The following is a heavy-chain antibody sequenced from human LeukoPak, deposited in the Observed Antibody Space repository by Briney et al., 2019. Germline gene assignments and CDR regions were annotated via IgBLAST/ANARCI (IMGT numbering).Heavy chain of an antibody. D-gene: IGHD2-2*01. CDR3: ARLGCSSTSCYVGNYYYYGMDV. Sequence: SETLSLTCTVSGGSISSYYWSWIRQPPGKGLEWIGYIYYRGSTNYNPSLKSRVTISVDTSKNQFSLKLSSVTAADTAVYYCARLGCSSTSCYVGNYYYYGMDVWGQGTTVTVSS. CDR2: IYYRGST. V-gene: IGHV4-59*08. J-gene: IGHJ6*02. CDR1: GGSISSYY.